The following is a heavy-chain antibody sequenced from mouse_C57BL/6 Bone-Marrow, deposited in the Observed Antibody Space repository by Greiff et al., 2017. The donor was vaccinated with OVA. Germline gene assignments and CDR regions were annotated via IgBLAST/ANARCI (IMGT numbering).Heavy chain of an antibody. V-gene: IGHV1-81*01. J-gene: IGHJ4*01. CDR3: AGARWLSYAMDC. D-gene: IGHD2-3*01. CDR1: GYTFTSYG. CDR2: IYPRSGNT. Sequence: QVQLQQSGAELARPGASVKLSCKASGYTFTSYGISWVKQRTGQGLEWIGEIYPRSGNTYYNEKFKGKATLTADKSSSTAYMELRSLTSEDSAVFFCAGARWLSYAMDCWGQGTSVTVSS.